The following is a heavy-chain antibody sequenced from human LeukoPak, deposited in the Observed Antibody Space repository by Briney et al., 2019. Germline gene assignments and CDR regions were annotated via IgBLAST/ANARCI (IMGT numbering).Heavy chain of an antibody. D-gene: IGHD4-17*01. Sequence: SETLSLTCSVSGGSISSSFWHWIRQPPGKGPEWIGNIQDSGSTTYCPSLKTRVTISLDTSRNQSSLKLSSVTAADTAVYYCARQEDPYRDYSSYFYSGLDVWGQGTTVTVSS. V-gene: IGHV4-59*08. CDR3: ARQEDPYRDYSSYFYSGLDV. J-gene: IGHJ6*02. CDR2: IQDSGST. CDR1: GGSISSSF.